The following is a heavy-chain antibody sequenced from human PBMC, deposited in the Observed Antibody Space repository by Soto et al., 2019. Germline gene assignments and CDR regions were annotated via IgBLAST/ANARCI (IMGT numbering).Heavy chain of an antibody. Sequence: SVKVSCKVSGYTLTELSMHWVRQAPGKGLEWMGGFDPEDGETIYAQKFQGRVTMTEDTSTDTAYMELSSLRSDDTAVYYCATDGAALGYYYYVMDVWGQGTTVTVSS. CDR3: ATDGAALGYYYYVMDV. CDR1: GYTLTELS. V-gene: IGHV1-24*01. J-gene: IGHJ6*02. CDR2: FDPEDGET. D-gene: IGHD1-26*01.